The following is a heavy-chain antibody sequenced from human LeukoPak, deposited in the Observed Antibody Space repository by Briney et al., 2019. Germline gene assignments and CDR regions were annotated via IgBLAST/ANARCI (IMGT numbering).Heavy chain of an antibody. CDR3: ARAANWNDGGFDY. D-gene: IGHD1-1*01. V-gene: IGHV3-30*04. CDR1: GFTFSSYV. Sequence: PGGSLRLSCAASGFTFSSYVIHWVRQAPAKGLEWVAVISYDGSNKYYADSVKGRFTISRDNSKNTVYLQMNSLRAEDTAVYYCARAANWNDGGFDYWGQGTLVTVSS. J-gene: IGHJ4*02. CDR2: ISYDGSNK.